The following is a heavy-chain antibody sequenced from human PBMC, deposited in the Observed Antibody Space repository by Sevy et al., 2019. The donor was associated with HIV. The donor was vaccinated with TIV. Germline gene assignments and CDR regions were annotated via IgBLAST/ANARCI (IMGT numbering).Heavy chain of an antibody. CDR3: ARDLVIPATTDYFYFGMDV. CDR2: ISSSSTYI. J-gene: IGHJ6*02. V-gene: IGHV3-21*01. D-gene: IGHD2-15*01. Sequence: GGSLRLSCAASGFSIRTYNMNWVRQAPGKGLEWVSSISSSSTYIYYANSVKGRFTISRDNAKNSLYLQMSSLRAEDTAVYYCARDLVIPATTDYFYFGMDVWGQGTTVTVSS. CDR1: GFSIRTYN.